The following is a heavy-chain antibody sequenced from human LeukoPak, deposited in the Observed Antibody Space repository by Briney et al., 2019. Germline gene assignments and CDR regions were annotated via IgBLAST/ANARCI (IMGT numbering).Heavy chain of an antibody. CDR1: GGSITSGGYY. CDR2: IYYSGTT. D-gene: IGHD7-27*01. J-gene: IGHJ4*02. Sequence: SETLSLTCTVSGGSITSGGYYWSWIRQLPGKGLEWIGYIYYSGTTSYNPSLKSRLTISLDTSENQFSLKLSSVTAADTAVYYCARGSTGDKSNNWGQGTLVTVSS. V-gene: IGHV4-31*03. CDR3: ARGSTGDKSNN.